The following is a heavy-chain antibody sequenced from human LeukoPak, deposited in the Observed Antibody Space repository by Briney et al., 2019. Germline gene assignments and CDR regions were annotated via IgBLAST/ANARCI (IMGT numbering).Heavy chain of an antibody. CDR2: IYSGGGT. J-gene: IGHJ4*02. CDR3: ARELNGYSSSWYDY. V-gene: IGHV3-53*01. Sequence: GGSLRLSCAASGFTVSSNYMSWVRQAPGKGLEWVSVIYSGGGTYYADSVKGRFTISRDSSKNTLYLQTNSLRAEDTAVYYCARELNGYSSSWYDYWGQGTLVTVSS. D-gene: IGHD6-13*01. CDR1: GFTVSSNY.